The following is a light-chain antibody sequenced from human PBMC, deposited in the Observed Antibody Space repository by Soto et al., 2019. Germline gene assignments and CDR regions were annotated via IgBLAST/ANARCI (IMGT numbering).Light chain of an antibody. CDR1: QTVSRN. CDR3: QQYNNWPS. Sequence: EVAMTQSPATLSVPPGQRATLSCRASQTVSRNLAWYQQRPGQAPRILIYDISNRATGVQARFSGSGSETEFTLTIRSLQSEDFAVYFCQQYNNWPSLGTGKRLEIK. V-gene: IGKV3-15*01. CDR2: DIS. J-gene: IGKJ5*01.